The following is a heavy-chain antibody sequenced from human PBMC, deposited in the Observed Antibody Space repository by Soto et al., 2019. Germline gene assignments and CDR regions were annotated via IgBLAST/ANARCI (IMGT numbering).Heavy chain of an antibody. V-gene: IGHV4-30-4*01. Sequence: PSETLSLTCSVYGGSISSAEHYWSWIRQPPGKGLEWIGYIYYSGSTYDNPSLRRRITISIDTSKNQFSLKLSSMTAADTAVYYCARGPDYHMDVWGQGTTVTVS. CDR3: ARGPDYHMDV. J-gene: IGHJ6*02. CDR1: GGSISSAEHY. CDR2: IYYSGST.